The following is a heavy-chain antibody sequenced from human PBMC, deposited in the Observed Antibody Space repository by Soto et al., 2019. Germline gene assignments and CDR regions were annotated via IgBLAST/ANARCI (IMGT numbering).Heavy chain of an antibody. CDR1: GYSFSNYG. Sequence: VQLVQSGGEVKQPGASVKVSCRASGYSFSNYGITWVRQAPGQGLEWMGWISGYNSNTNYAQKFEGRVRMTKDTTRSTANLEVRSLRFDDTAVYYCGRERQWEPVPYWGQGTPVTVSS. J-gene: IGHJ4*02. D-gene: IGHD1-26*01. CDR2: ISGYNSNT. V-gene: IGHV1-18*01. CDR3: GRERQWEPVPY.